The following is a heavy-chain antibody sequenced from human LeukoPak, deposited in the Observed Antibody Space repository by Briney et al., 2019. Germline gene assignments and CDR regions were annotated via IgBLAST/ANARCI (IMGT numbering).Heavy chain of an antibody. J-gene: IGHJ6*02. D-gene: IGHD2-2*01. CDR2: ISGSGGSI. Sequence: GGSLRLSCAASGFTFSSYAMSWVRQAPGKGLEWVSAISGSGGSIYYADSVKGRFTISRDNSKNTLYLQMNSLRAEDAAVYYCAKYLGYCSSTSCNYGMDVWGQGTTVTVSS. CDR1: GFTFSSYA. V-gene: IGHV3-23*01. CDR3: AKYLGYCSSTSCNYGMDV.